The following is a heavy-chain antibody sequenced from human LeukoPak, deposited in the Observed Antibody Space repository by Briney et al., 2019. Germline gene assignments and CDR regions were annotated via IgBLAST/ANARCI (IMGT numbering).Heavy chain of an antibody. D-gene: IGHD6-19*01. CDR2: IYYSGST. Sequence: SQTLSLTCDVSGGSISSGGYYWSWIRQHPGKGLEWIGYIYYSGSTYYNPSLKSRVTISVDTSKNQFSLKLSSVTAADTAVYYCARILIAVAGTRAFDIWGQGTMVTVSS. V-gene: IGHV4-31*11. CDR3: ARILIAVAGTRAFDI. J-gene: IGHJ3*02. CDR1: GGSISSGGYY.